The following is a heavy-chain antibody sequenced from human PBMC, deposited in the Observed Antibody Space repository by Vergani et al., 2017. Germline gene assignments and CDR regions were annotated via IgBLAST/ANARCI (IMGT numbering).Heavy chain of an antibody. CDR3: ARGRVYSGDYNFDY. J-gene: IGHJ4*02. CDR1: GYTFRNYG. Sequence: QVQLVQSGAEVKKPGASVKVSCEGSGYTFRNYGISWVRQAPGEGLEWLGWISVYNGETKFAQKFQGRVTLTRDTSTDTAYMEMGSLRSDDTAVYYCARGRVYSGDYNFDYWGQGTLVTVSS. V-gene: IGHV1-18*04. CDR2: ISVYNGET. D-gene: IGHD1-26*01.